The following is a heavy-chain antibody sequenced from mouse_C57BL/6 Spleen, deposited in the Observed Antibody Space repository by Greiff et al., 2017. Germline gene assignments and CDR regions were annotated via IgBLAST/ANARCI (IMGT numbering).Heavy chain of an antibody. J-gene: IGHJ3*01. CDR1: GFTFSSYA. D-gene: IGHD3-2*02. CDR2: ISSGGDYI. Sequence: EVKVVESGEGLVKPGGSLKLSCAASGFTFSSYAMSWVRQTPEKRLEWVAYISSGGDYIYYADTVQGRFTISRDNTRNTLYLQMSSLQSADTAMYYCTRDDSSGYDAYWGQGTLVTVSA. V-gene: IGHV5-9-1*02. CDR3: TRDDSSGYDAY.